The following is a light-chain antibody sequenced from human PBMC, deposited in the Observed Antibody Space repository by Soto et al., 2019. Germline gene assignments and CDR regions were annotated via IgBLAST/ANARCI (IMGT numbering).Light chain of an antibody. CDR3: QQYEKWPPSIT. CDR2: GAS. V-gene: IGKV3-15*01. CDR1: QSVSSN. J-gene: IGKJ5*01. Sequence: EIVLTQSPGTLSLSPGERATLSCRASQSVSSNLAWYQQKPGQAPRLLIYGASTRATGIPARFSGSGSGTEFTLTISSLQSEDFAVYYCQQYEKWPPSITFGQGTQLEIK.